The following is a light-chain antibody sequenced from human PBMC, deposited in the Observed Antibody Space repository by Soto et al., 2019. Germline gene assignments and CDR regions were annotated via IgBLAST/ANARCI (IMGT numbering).Light chain of an antibody. Sequence: QSALTQPPSASGTPGQRVTISCSGSSSNIGSNTVNWYQQLPGTAPKVLIYRNDQRPSGVPDRFSASKSGTSASLAISGPQSEDEADYYCAAWDDSLNGVVFGGGTKLTVL. CDR3: AAWDDSLNGVV. CDR2: RND. J-gene: IGLJ2*01. CDR1: SSNIGSNT. V-gene: IGLV1-44*01.